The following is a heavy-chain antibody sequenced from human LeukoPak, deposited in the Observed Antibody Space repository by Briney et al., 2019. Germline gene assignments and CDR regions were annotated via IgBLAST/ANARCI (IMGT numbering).Heavy chain of an antibody. V-gene: IGHV3-33*01. CDR2: IWYDRTNK. Sequence: PGGSLRLSCAASGFTFSSHAMQWVRQAPGKGLEWVALIWYDRTNKYFADSVKGRFTISRDNSKNTLYLQMNSLRAEDTAVYYCARAPRHADDYYYFMDVWGEGTTVTVSS. CDR3: ARAPRHADDYYYFMDV. CDR1: GFTFSSHA. J-gene: IGHJ6*03.